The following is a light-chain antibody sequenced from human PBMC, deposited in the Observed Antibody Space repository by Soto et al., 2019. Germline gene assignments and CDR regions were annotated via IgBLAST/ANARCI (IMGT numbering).Light chain of an antibody. Sequence: EIVMTQSPATLSVSPGERATLSCRARQSVSTNLAWYQQKPGQAPRLLMYGASTRATGIPARFSGSGSGTEFTLTISSLQSEDFAVYYCQQYHNWPPYTFGQGTKLEIK. CDR2: GAS. CDR1: QSVSTN. J-gene: IGKJ2*01. V-gene: IGKV3-15*01. CDR3: QQYHNWPPYT.